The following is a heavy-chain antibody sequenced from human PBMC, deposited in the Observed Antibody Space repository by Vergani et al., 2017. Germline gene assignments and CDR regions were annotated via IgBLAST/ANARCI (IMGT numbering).Heavy chain of an antibody. CDR1: GYTFTSYG. CDR3: ARQPLDGDYVRGDYYYMDV. J-gene: IGHJ6*03. Sequence: QVQLVQSGAEVKKPGASVKVSCKASGYTFTSYGISWVRQAPGQGLEWMGWIIPILGIANYAQKFQGRVTITADKSTSTAYMELSSLRSEDTAVYYCARQPLDGDYVRGDYYYMDVWGKGTTVTVSS. D-gene: IGHD4-17*01. CDR2: IIPILGIA. V-gene: IGHV1-69*10.